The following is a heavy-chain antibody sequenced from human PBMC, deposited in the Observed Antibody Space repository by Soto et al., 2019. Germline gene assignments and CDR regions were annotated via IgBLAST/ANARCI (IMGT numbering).Heavy chain of an antibody. V-gene: IGHV4-59*08. Sequence: SETLSLTCAVSGVSISRYYWSWIRQPPGRGLEYIGYIFHSGTTNYNPSLKSRVTISVDTSKNQFSLKLSSVTAADTAVYYCARHDSGGSYYYYYYMDVWGKGTTVTVSS. D-gene: IGHD2-15*01. J-gene: IGHJ6*03. CDR2: IFHSGTT. CDR3: ARHDSGGSYYYYYYMDV. CDR1: GVSISRYY.